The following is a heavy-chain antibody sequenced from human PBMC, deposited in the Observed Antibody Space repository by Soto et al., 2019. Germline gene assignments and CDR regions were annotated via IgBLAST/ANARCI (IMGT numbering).Heavy chain of an antibody. CDR2: IYYSGST. V-gene: IGHV4-30-4*01. D-gene: IGHD1-1*01. CDR1: GGSISSGDYY. J-gene: IGHJ5*02. CDR3: ARDYNLDWFDP. Sequence: SETLSLTCTVSGGSISSGDYYWSWIRQPPGKGLEWIGYIYYSGSTYYNPSLKSRVTISVDTSKNQFSLKLSYVTAADTAVYYCARDYNLDWFDPWGQGTLVTVSS.